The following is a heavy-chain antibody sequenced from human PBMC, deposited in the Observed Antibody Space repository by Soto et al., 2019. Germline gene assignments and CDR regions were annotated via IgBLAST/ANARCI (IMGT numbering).Heavy chain of an antibody. CDR1: GDSISSGDHY. D-gene: IGHD5-12*01. CDR2: NFYSGTT. V-gene: IGHV4-30-4*01. Sequence: QVQLQESGPGLVKPSQTLSLTCTVSGDSISSGDHYWHWIRQSPGEGLEWIGYNFYSGTTYYNPSLKSRFTMSVDTSKNQITLYVSSVTAADTAVYYCARELRRYFDYWGPGTLVTVSS. CDR3: ARELRRYFDY. J-gene: IGHJ4*02.